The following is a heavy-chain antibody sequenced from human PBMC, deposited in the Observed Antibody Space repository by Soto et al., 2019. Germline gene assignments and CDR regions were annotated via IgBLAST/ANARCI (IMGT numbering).Heavy chain of an antibody. D-gene: IGHD3-22*01. CDR1: GFTFSSYA. CDR2: ISGSGGST. J-gene: IGHJ4*02. Sequence: EVQLVESGGGLVQPGGSLRLSCAASGFTFSSYAMSWVRQAPGKGLEWVSAISGSGGSTYYADSVKGRFTISRDNSKNTLYLQMNSLRAEDTAVYYCAKDNPQYYYDSSGYSLFDYWGQGTLVTVSS. V-gene: IGHV3-23*04. CDR3: AKDNPQYYYDSSGYSLFDY.